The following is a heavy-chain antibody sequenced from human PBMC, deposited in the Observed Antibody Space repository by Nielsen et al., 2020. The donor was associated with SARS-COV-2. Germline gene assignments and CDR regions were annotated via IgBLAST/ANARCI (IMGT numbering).Heavy chain of an antibody. J-gene: IGHJ4*02. D-gene: IGHD3-22*01. Sequence: GESLKISCAASGFTFSSYWMSWVRQAPGKGLEWVANIKQDGSEKYYVDSVKGRFTISRDNAKNSLYLQMNSLRAEDTAVYYCARGEFYYYDSSGYPPMDYSGQGTLVTVSS. CDR1: GFTFSSYW. CDR3: ARGEFYYYDSSGYPPMDY. V-gene: IGHV3-7*01. CDR2: IKQDGSEK.